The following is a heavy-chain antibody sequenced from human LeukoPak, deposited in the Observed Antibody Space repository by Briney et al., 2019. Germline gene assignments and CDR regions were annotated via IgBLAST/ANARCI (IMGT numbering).Heavy chain of an antibody. Sequence: SVKVSCKASGGTFSSYAISWVRQAPGQGLEWMGGSIPIFGTANYAQKFQGRVTITTDESTSTAYMELSSLRSEDTAVYYCARDQHSLPAPSGYIDPWFDPWGQGTLVTVSS. CDR1: GGTFSSYA. CDR3: ARDQHSLPAPSGYIDPWFDP. CDR2: SIPIFGTA. J-gene: IGHJ5*02. D-gene: IGHD3-22*01. V-gene: IGHV1-69*05.